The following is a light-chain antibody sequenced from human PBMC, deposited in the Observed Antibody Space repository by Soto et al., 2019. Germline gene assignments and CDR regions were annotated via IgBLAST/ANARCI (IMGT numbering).Light chain of an antibody. CDR1: QSLVHGDGNTY. CDR3: VQFAHFPRT. J-gene: IGKJ1*01. Sequence: DVVLTQTPLSSPVTLGQPASISCRSSQSLVHGDGNTYSSWFQQRPGQPPRLLIYQVSNRFSGVPDRFSGSGAGTDFTLKISRVEAEDVAVYYCVQFAHFPRTFGQGTKVEIK. CDR2: QVS. V-gene: IGKV2-24*01.